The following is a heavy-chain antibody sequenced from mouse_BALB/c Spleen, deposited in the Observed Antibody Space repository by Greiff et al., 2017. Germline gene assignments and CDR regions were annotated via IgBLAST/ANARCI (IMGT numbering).Heavy chain of an antibody. D-gene: IGHD1-1*01. J-gene: IGHJ1*01. CDR3: AVSTVVGWAWYFDV. CDR2: ISSGGST. CDR1: GFTFSSYA. Sequence: EVHLVESGGGLVKPGGSLNLSCAASGFTFSSYAMYWVRQTPEKRLEWIASISSGGSTYYPDTVKGRFTISRDNARNILYLQMSSLRSEDTAMYYCAVSTVVGWAWYFDVWGAGTTVTVSS. V-gene: IGHV5-6-5*01.